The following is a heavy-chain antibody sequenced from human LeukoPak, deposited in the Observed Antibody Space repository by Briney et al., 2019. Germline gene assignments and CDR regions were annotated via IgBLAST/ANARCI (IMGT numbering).Heavy chain of an antibody. V-gene: IGHV1-8*03. D-gene: IGHD5/OR15-5a*01. CDR3: ARGGPRVLPYAFDY. Sequence: ASVKVSCKASGYTFTSYDINWVRQATGQGLGWMGWMNPNSGNTGYAQKFQGRVTITRNTSISTAYMELSSLRSEDTAVYYCARGGPRVLPYAFDYWGQGTLVTVSS. J-gene: IGHJ4*02. CDR2: MNPNSGNT. CDR1: GYTFTSYD.